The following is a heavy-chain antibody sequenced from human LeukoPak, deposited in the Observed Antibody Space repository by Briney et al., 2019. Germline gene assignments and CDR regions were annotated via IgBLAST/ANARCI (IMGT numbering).Heavy chain of an antibody. CDR2: IYSGGST. J-gene: IGHJ4*02. CDR3: AKTLVGATPLPFDY. D-gene: IGHD1-26*01. Sequence: GGSLRLSCAASGFTVSTNYMSWVRQAPGKGLEWVSVIYSGGSTYYADSVKGRFTISRDNSKNTLYLQMNSLRAEDTAVYYCAKTLVGATPLPFDYWGQGTLVTVSS. CDR1: GFTVSTNY. V-gene: IGHV3-53*01.